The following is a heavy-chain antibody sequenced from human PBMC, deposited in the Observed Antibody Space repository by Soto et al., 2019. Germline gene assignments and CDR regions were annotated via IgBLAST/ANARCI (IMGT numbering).Heavy chain of an antibody. Sequence: GGSLRLSCAASGFTFSSYAMHWVRQAPGKGLEWVAVISYDGSNKYYADSVEGRFTISRDNSKNTLYLQMNSLRAEDTAVYYCARAEYCSSTSCYDYGMDVWGQGTTVTVSS. V-gene: IGHV3-30-3*01. CDR3: ARAEYCSSTSCYDYGMDV. CDR2: ISYDGSNK. J-gene: IGHJ6*02. D-gene: IGHD2-2*01. CDR1: GFTFSSYA.